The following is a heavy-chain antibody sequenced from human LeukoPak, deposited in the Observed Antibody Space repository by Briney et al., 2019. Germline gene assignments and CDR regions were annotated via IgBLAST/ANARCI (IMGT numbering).Heavy chain of an antibody. CDR1: GFTFSSYA. CDR3: ARDATNYYDSLSYFDY. Sequence: GGSLRLSCAASGFTFSSYAMSWVRQAPGKGLEGVANIKQDGSEKYYVDSVKGRFTISRDNAKNSLYLQMNSLRAEDTAVYYCARDATNYYDSLSYFDYWGQGTLVTVSS. CDR2: IKQDGSEK. J-gene: IGHJ4*02. V-gene: IGHV3-7*01. D-gene: IGHD3-22*01.